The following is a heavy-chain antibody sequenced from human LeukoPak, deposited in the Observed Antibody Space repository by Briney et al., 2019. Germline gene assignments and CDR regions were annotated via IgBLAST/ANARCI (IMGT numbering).Heavy chain of an antibody. CDR1: GGSISSDNW. D-gene: IGHD3-16*02. Sequence: SGTLSLTCSVSGGSISSDNWWSWVRQPPGKGLEWIGFIYYSGSTYYNPSLKSRVTFSVDTSKSQFSLKLSSVNAADTALYYCARAVYDYIWGSYRFDYWGQGTLVTVSS. V-gene: IGHV4-4*02. J-gene: IGHJ4*02. CDR3: ARAVYDYIWGSYRFDY. CDR2: IYYSGST.